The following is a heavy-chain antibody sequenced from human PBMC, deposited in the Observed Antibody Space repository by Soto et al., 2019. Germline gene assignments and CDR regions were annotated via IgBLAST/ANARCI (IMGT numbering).Heavy chain of an antibody. Sequence: QVQLVQSGAEVKKPGASVKVSCKASGYTFTSYGISWVRQAPGQGLEWMGWISAYNGNTNYAQKLQGRVTMTTDTSTSTAYMELRSLRSDDTAVYYCARDHVGYNRGGSFDYYYYGMDVWGQGTTVTVSS. J-gene: IGHJ6*02. CDR2: ISAYNGNT. V-gene: IGHV1-18*01. D-gene: IGHD1-26*01. CDR1: GYTFTSYG. CDR3: ARDHVGYNRGGSFDYYYYGMDV.